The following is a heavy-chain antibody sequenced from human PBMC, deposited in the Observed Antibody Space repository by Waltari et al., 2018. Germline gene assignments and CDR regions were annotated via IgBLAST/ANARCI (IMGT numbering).Heavy chain of an antibody. D-gene: IGHD1-26*01. V-gene: IGHV4-38-2*02. CDR2: ICHMGST. CDR1: GHSVNSDFY. Sequence: QVQLRESGPGLVRSSETLSLTCTVSGHSVNSDFYWAWIRQSPGGGLEWIASICHMGSTHYKSSLKSRVSISTAMSTHQFCLTVTHLTAADTAVYYCAEEGDFRAGLFDSWGQGTLVTVSS. J-gene: IGHJ4*02. CDR3: AEEGDFRAGLFDS.